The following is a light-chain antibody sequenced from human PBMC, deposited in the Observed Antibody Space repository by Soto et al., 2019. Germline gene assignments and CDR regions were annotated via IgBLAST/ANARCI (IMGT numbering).Light chain of an antibody. Sequence: QPVLTQPPSVSGTPGQRVTISCSGGISNIGTNYVHWFQQLPGTAPKVLSNRDNQRPSGVPDRVSGSKSGTSASLAISGLRSEDEAEYYCAAWDDTVRSYVFGTGTKLTVL. J-gene: IGLJ1*01. CDR2: RDN. V-gene: IGLV1-47*01. CDR3: AAWDDTVRSYV. CDR1: ISNIGTNY.